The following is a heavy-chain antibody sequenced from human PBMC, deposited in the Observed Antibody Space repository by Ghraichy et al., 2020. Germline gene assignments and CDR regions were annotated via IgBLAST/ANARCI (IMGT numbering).Heavy chain of an antibody. D-gene: IGHD6-13*01. J-gene: IGHJ6*03. CDR1: GFTFSDYS. Sequence: GGSLRLSCAASGFTFSDYSMNWVRQAPGKGLEWVSYTSSSSTTIYYADSVKGRFTISRDNAKNSLYLQMNSLRAEDTAVYYCARDQQQLVRGIYYYYYMDVWGKGTTVTVSS. V-gene: IGHV3-48*04. CDR3: ARDQQQLVRGIYYYYYMDV. CDR2: TSSSSTTI.